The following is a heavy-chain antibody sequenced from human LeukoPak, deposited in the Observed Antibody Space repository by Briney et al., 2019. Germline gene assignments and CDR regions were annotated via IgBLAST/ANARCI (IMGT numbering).Heavy chain of an antibody. CDR2: IYHSGTT. J-gene: IGHJ6*03. CDR1: DFSISRGYY. Sequence: PSETLSLTCTVSDFSISRGYYWGWIRQPPGKGLECIGTIYHSGTTYYSPSLKTRVTISVDTSKNQLSLQLNSVTPEDTAVYYCARAAGTLVRGVTYDHYYMDVWGIGTTVTISS. D-gene: IGHD3-10*01. V-gene: IGHV4-38-2*02. CDR3: ARAAGTLVRGVTYDHYYMDV.